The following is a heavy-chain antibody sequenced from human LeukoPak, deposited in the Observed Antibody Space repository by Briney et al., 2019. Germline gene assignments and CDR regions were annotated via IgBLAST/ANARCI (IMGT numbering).Heavy chain of an antibody. V-gene: IGHV3-30*03. CDR1: GFSFTNYA. CDR2: ISYDESKI. Sequence: GGSLRLSCTGSGFSFTNYAMHWVRQAPGEGLEWVAVISYDESKIYYADSVKGRFTISRDLSTNTLYLQMNSLTTEDTAMYFCARRPVAAVYFQHWGQGTLVTVSS. D-gene: IGHD6-25*01. CDR3: ARRPVAAVYFQH. J-gene: IGHJ1*01.